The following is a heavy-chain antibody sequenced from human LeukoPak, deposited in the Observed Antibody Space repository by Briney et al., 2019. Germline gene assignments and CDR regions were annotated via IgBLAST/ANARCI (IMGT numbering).Heavy chain of an antibody. V-gene: IGHV3-72*01. D-gene: IGHD1-26*01. CDR2: TRNEANIYTT. CDR1: GFIFSDHY. J-gene: IGHJ3*02. CDR3: ASPVGATTVRAFDI. Sequence: GGSLRLACAASGFIFSDHYMDWVRQAPGKGLEWVGRTRNEANIYTTKYAASVKGRFTISRDDSKNSLYLQMNSLKTEDTAVYYCASPVGATTVRAFDIWGQGTMVTVSS.